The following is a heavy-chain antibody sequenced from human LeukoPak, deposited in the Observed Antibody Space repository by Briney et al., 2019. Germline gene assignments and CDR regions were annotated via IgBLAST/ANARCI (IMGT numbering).Heavy chain of an antibody. D-gene: IGHD6-19*01. CDR1: GFTFSDYY. V-gene: IGHV3-11*04. Sequence: PGGSLRLSCAASGFTFSDYYMSWVRQAPGRGLEWLSYISSGSRTIYYADSVKGRFTISRDDANNSLYLQMNTLRVDDTAVYYCAKGRPQFSSGWYSFDYWGQGTRVTVSS. J-gene: IGHJ4*02. CDR3: AKGRPQFSSGWYSFDY. CDR2: ISSGSRTI.